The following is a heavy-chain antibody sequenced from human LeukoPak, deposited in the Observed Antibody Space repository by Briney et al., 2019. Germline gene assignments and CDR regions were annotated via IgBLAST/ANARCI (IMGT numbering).Heavy chain of an antibody. V-gene: IGHV4-39*01. D-gene: IGHD1-26*01. CDR1: GGSISSSSYY. J-gene: IGHJ3*02. Sequence: SKTLSLTCTVSGGSISSSSYYWGWIRQPPGKGLEWIGSIYYSGSTYYNPSLKSRVTISADTSKNGFSLKLSSVTAADTAVYYCARRSGSYEDAFDIWGQRTMVTVSS. CDR2: IYYSGST. CDR3: ARRSGSYEDAFDI.